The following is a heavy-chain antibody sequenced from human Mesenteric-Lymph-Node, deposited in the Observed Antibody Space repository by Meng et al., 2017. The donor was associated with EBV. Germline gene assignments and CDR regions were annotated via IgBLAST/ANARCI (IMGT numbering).Heavy chain of an antibody. Sequence: QVQLQQSGPGLVKPSQTLSITSAISGDSVSNTNVAWNWIRQSPSRGLEWLGRTYYRSKWYNEYAQSVKGRITINPDTSKSEFSLQLNSVTPDDTAVYYCSRESWRAFDYWGQGTLVTVSS. V-gene: IGHV6-1*01. CDR1: GDSVSNTNVA. CDR2: TYYRSKWYN. J-gene: IGHJ4*02. CDR3: SRESWRAFDY.